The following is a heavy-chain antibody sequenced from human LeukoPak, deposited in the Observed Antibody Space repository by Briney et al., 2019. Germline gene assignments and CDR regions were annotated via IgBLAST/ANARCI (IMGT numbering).Heavy chain of an antibody. V-gene: IGHV1-2*02. D-gene: IGHD5-12*01. CDR3: ARGGYSDSRTLIDY. J-gene: IGHJ4*02. Sequence: ASVKVSCKASGYTFTGYYMHWVRQAPGQGLEWMGWLNPTTGATDYSQKFQGRVTLTRDTAITTTYMDLSSLRSDDTAVYYCARGGYSDSRTLIDYWGQGILVTVSS. CDR2: LNPTTGAT. CDR1: GYTFTGYY.